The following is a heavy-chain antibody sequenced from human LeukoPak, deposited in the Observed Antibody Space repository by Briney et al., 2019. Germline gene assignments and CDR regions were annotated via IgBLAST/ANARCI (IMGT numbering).Heavy chain of an antibody. CDR3: AKDAATMVRGVRQMYYFDY. CDR1: GFTFSSYG. V-gene: IGHV3-23*01. J-gene: IGHJ4*02. Sequence: GGSLRLSCAASGFTFSSYGMSWVRQAPGQGLEWVSAISGSGGSTYYADSVKGRSTISRDNSKNTLYLQMNSLRAEDTAVYYCAKDAATMVRGVRQMYYFDYWGQGTLVTVSS. D-gene: IGHD3-10*01. CDR2: ISGSGGST.